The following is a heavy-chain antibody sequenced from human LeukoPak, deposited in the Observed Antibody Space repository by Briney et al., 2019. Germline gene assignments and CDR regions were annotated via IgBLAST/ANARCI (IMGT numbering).Heavy chain of an antibody. CDR1: GDSINNYF. D-gene: IGHD3-10*01. CDR2: IHNTGSS. CDR3: ASLGGYYDSSNSSQLETFDI. Sequence: SETLSLTCTVSGDSINNYFWSWIRQPPGKGLEWIGYIHNTGSSNYNPSLKSRVSFSVDTSENQLSLWLNSKTAADTAVYYCASLGGYYDSSNSSQLETFDIWGQGTMVTVSS. J-gene: IGHJ3*02. V-gene: IGHV4-59*01.